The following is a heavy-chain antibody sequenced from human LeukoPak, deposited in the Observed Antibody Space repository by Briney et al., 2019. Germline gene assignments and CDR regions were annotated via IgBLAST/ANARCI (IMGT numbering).Heavy chain of an antibody. Sequence: GGSLRLSCAASGFTFSSYGMHWVHQAPGKGLEWVAVISYDGSNKYYADSVKGRFTISRDNSKNTLYLQMNSLRAEDTAVYYCAKDRGGSYWYYYYGMDVWGQGTTVTVPS. CDR1: GFTFSSYG. J-gene: IGHJ6*02. V-gene: IGHV3-30*18. CDR3: AKDRGGSYWYYYYGMDV. CDR2: ISYDGSNK. D-gene: IGHD1-26*01.